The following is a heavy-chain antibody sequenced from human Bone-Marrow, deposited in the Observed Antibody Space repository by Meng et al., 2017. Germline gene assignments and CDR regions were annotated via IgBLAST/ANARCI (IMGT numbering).Heavy chain of an antibody. V-gene: IGHV3-74*03. CDR2: IKSDGSGT. J-gene: IGHJ3*01. D-gene: IGHD3-16*01. Sequence: GESLKISCAASGFTFSNYWMHWVRQGPGQGLVWVSRIKSDGSGTTHADAVRGRLTISRDNAKSTLYLQMNSLRAEDTALYYCVRADISLGYDAFDVWGRGTMVTVSS. CDR1: GFTFSNYW. CDR3: VRADISLGYDAFDV.